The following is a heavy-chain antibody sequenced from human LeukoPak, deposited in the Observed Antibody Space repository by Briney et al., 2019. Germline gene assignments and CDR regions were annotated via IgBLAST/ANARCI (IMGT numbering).Heavy chain of an antibody. CDR2: IIPILGIA. J-gene: IGHJ6*02. D-gene: IGHD2-2*01. CDR1: GGTFSSYA. CDR3: ARPSRVVPAALYFYYGMDV. V-gene: IGHV1-69*04. Sequence: SVKVSCKASGGTFSSYAISWVRQAPGQGLEWMGRIIPILGIANYAQKFQGRVTITADKSTSTAYMELSSLRSEDTAVYYCARPSRVVPAALYFYYGMDVWGQGTTVTVSS.